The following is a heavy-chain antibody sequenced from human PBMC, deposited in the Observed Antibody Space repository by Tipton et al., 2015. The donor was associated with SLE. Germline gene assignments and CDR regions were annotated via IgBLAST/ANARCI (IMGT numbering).Heavy chain of an antibody. J-gene: IGHJ4*02. CDR3: AAGLLWFGECYY. Sequence: SLRLSCAASGFTFSNYATHWVRQAPGKGLEWVAVISYDGSNKYYADSVKGRFTICRDNSKNTLYLQMNSLRPEDTAVYYCAAGLLWFGECYYWGQGALVTVSS. CDR2: ISYDGSNK. D-gene: IGHD3-10*01. V-gene: IGHV3-30*04. CDR1: GFTFSNYA.